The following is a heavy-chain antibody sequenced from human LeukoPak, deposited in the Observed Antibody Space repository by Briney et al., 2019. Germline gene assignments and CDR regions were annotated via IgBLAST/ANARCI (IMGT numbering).Heavy chain of an antibody. V-gene: IGHV4-59*08. J-gene: IGHJ4*02. CDR3: ARLTPGIGFDY. D-gene: IGHD2-2*01. Sequence: SETLSLTCTVSGGSISSYYRSWIRQPPGKGLEWIGYIYYSGSTNYNPSLKSRVTISVDTSKNQFSLRLSSVTAADTAVYYCARLTPGIGFDYWGQGTLVTVSS. CDR1: GGSISSYY. CDR2: IYYSGST.